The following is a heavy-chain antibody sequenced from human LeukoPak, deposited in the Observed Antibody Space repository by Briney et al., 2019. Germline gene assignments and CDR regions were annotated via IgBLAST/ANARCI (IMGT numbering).Heavy chain of an antibody. D-gene: IGHD3-10*01. CDR2: INRSGST. Sequence: SETLSLTCAVYGGSFSGYYWSWIRQPPGKGLEWIGEINRSGSTNYNPSLKSRVTISVDTSKNQFSLKLSSVTAADTAVYYCARGSLWFGELVPFDYWGQGTLVTVSS. V-gene: IGHV4-34*01. J-gene: IGHJ4*02. CDR3: ARGSLWFGELVPFDY. CDR1: GGSFSGYY.